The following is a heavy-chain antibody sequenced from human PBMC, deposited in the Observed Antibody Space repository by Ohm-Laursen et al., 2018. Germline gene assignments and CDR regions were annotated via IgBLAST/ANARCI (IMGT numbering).Heavy chain of an antibody. V-gene: IGHV1-18*01. D-gene: IGHD3-22*01. CDR3: ARDEPPNYYDSSGYYYRRYFQH. CDR2: ISAYNGNT. CDR1: GYTFTSYG. J-gene: IGHJ1*01. Sequence: ASVKVSCKPSGYTFTSYGISWVRQAPGQGLEWMGWISAYNGNTNYAQKLQGRVTMTTDTSTSTAYMELRSLRSDDTAVYYCARDEPPNYYDSSGYYYRRYFQHWGQGTLVTVSS.